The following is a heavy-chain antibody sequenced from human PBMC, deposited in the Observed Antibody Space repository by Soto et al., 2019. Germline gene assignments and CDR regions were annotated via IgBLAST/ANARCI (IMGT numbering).Heavy chain of an antibody. Sequence: QVQLEQSGAEVKKPGSSVKVSCKASGGTFSNSAISWVRQAPGQGLEWMGGIMPIFRTPDYAQKFQGRVTITADESTTTAYMELSGLKPDDTAVYYCARDKDRAQLGGNYYYILDVWGQGTTVTVPS. CDR2: IMPIFRTP. J-gene: IGHJ6*02. CDR3: ARDKDRAQLGGNYYYILDV. CDR1: GGTFSNSA. V-gene: IGHV1-69*12. D-gene: IGHD3-3*02.